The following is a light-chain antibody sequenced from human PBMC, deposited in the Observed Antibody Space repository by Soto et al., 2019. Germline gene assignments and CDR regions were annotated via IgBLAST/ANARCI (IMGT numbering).Light chain of an antibody. Sequence: EIVLTQSPGTLSLSPGERATLSCRASQSVSSNYLAWYQQKPGQAPRLLIYGASSRATGIPDRFSGSGSGTDFTLTISRLEPEDFAVYYCQQYGRSPPITFGQGTRREIK. CDR2: GAS. CDR1: QSVSSNY. J-gene: IGKJ5*01. V-gene: IGKV3-20*01. CDR3: QQYGRSPPIT.